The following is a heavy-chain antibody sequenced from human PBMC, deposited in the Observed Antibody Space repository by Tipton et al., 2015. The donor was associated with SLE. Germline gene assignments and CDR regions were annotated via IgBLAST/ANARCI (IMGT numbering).Heavy chain of an antibody. D-gene: IGHD4-17*01. J-gene: IGHJ4*02. Sequence: TLSLTCAVSGYSISSGYYWGWIRQPPGKGLEWIGSIYHSGSTYYNPSLKSRVTISVDKSKNQFSLKLSSVTAADTAVYYCVYGDWLGLDYWGQGTLVTVSS. V-gene: IGHV4-38-2*01. CDR2: IYHSGST. CDR3: VYGDWLGLDY. CDR1: GYSISSGYY.